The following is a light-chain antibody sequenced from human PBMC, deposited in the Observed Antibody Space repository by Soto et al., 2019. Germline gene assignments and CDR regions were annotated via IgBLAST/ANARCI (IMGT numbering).Light chain of an antibody. Sequence: QSALTQPASVSGSPGQSITISCAGTSSDVGAYNYVAWYQQQPGKAPKLIVYDVTNRPSGVSNRFSGSKSGNTASLTISGLQAEDEADYYCSSFTSRSTPFVFGTGTKLTVL. V-gene: IGLV2-14*01. J-gene: IGLJ1*01. CDR2: DVT. CDR3: SSFTSRSTPFV. CDR1: SSDVGAYNY.